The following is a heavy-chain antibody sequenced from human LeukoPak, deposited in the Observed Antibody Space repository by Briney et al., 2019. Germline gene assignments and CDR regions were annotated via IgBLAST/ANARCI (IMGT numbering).Heavy chain of an antibody. V-gene: IGHV1-2*02. J-gene: IGHJ4*02. D-gene: IGHD2-2*02. Sequence: ASVKVSCKASGYTFTGYYMHWVRQAPGQGLEWMGWINPNSGGTNYAQKFQGRVTMTRDTSISTAYMELSRLRSDDTAVYYCARGIEGNVVVPAAISSVYWGQGTLVTVSS. CDR3: ARGIEGNVVVPAAISSVY. CDR1: GYTFTGYY. CDR2: INPNSGGT.